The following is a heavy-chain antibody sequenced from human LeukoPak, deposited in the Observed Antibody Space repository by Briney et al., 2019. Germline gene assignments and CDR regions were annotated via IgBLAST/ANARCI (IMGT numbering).Heavy chain of an antibody. CDR2: ISSSSSYI. V-gene: IGHV3-21*01. J-gene: IGHJ4*02. CDR3: ARAVSSGWYFDY. Sequence: GGSLRLSCAASGFTFSRYSMNWVRQAPGKGLEWVSSISSSSSYIYYADSVKGRFTISRDNAKNSLYLQMNSLRAEDTAVYYCARAVSSGWYFDYWGQGTLVTVSS. CDR1: GFTFSRYS. D-gene: IGHD6-19*01.